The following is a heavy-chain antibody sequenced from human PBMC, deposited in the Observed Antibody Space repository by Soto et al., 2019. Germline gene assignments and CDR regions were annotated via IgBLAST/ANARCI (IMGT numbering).Heavy chain of an antibody. D-gene: IGHD5-18*01. CDR1: GGTFSSYT. CDR3: ALGYSYGYGWFDP. J-gene: IGHJ5*02. V-gene: IGHV1-69*02. Sequence: ASVKVSCKASGGTFSSYTISWVRQAPGQGLEWMGRIIPILGIANYAQKFQGRVTITADKSTSTAYMELSSLRSEDTAVYYCALGYSYGYGWFDPWGQGTLVTVSS. CDR2: IIPILGIA.